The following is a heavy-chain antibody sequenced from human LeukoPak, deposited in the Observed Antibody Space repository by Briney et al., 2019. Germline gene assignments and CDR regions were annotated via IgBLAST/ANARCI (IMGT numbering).Heavy chain of an antibody. CDR2: IYYSGST. D-gene: IGHD5-18*01. CDR1: GGSVSSGSYY. Sequence: PSETLSLTCTVSGGSVSSGSYYWSWIRQPPGKGLEWIGYIYYSGSTNYNPSLKSRVTISVDTSKNQFSLKLSSVTAADTAVYYCARQYSYGYYFDYWGQGTLVTVSS. V-gene: IGHV4-61*01. J-gene: IGHJ4*02. CDR3: ARQYSYGYYFDY.